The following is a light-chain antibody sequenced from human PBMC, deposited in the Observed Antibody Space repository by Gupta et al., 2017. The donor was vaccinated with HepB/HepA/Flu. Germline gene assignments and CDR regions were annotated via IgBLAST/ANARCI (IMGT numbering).Light chain of an antibody. J-gene: IGLJ2*01. CDR2: EVS. CDR3: SSYAGSNNVV. CDR1: SSDVGGYNY. Sequence: QSALPQPPSASGSPGQSVTISCTGTSSDVGGYNYVSWYQQHPGKAPKLMIYEVSKRPSGVPDRFSGSKAGNTASLTVSGLQAEDEADYYCSSYAGSNNVVFGGGTKLTVL. V-gene: IGLV2-8*01.